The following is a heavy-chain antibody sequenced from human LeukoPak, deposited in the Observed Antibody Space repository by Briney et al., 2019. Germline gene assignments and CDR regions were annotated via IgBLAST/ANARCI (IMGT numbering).Heavy chain of an antibody. Sequence: SETLSLTCTVSGGSISSSVYYWGWIPQPPGKGLEWIGRTYSNPSLNTRVTISGDTSWNQFSLKLGSVTAADTAVHFCPRFRHPYEYDVSGPEVLDYWGQGIRLTVSP. CDR1: GGSISSSVYY. J-gene: IGHJ4*02. D-gene: IGHD2-15*01. CDR3: PRFRHPYEYDVSGPEVLDY. V-gene: IGHV4-39*01. CDR2: T.